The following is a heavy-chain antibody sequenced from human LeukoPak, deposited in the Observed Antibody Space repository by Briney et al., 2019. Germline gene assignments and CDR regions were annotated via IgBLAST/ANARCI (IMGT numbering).Heavy chain of an antibody. CDR2: IYYSGTT. J-gene: IGHJ4*02. Sequence: SSETLSLTCAVSGYSISSGYYWGWIRQPPGKGLEWIGSIYYSGTTYYNPSLKSRVTISVDTSKNQFPLKLSSVTAADTAIYYCARPSSGHYKVFDYWGQGTLVTVSS. V-gene: IGHV4-38-2*01. CDR1: GYSISSGYY. CDR3: ARPSSGHYKVFDY. D-gene: IGHD3-22*01.